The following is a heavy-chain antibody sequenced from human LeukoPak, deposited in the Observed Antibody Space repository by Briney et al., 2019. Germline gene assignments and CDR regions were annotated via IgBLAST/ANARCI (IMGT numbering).Heavy chain of an antibody. J-gene: IGHJ4*02. D-gene: IGHD1-26*01. Sequence: GGSLGLSCLASGFTFSNYAMSWVRQAPGKGLEWISYISSSSSTIYYADSVKGRFTISRDNAKNSLYLQMNSLRAEDTAVYYCARPGIVGAPGAFDYWGQGTLVTVSS. V-gene: IGHV3-48*01. CDR1: GFTFSNYA. CDR3: ARPGIVGAPGAFDY. CDR2: ISSSSSTI.